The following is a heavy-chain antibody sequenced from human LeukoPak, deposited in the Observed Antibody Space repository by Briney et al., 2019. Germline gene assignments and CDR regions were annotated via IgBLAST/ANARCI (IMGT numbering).Heavy chain of an antibody. V-gene: IGHV4-39*01. Sequence: SETLSLTCTVSGGSISFSDYYWGWIRQPPGKGLEWIGSIYYSGSTYYNPSLKSRVSISVDTSKNLFSLKLNSVTAADTAVYYCARQYYYDSSGYPLDYWGQGTLVTVSS. CDR2: IYYSGST. D-gene: IGHD3-22*01. J-gene: IGHJ4*02. CDR3: ARQYYYDSSGYPLDY. CDR1: GGSISFSDYY.